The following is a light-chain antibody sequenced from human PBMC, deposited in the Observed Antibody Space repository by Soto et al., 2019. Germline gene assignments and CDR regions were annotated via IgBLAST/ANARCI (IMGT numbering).Light chain of an antibody. CDR2: DAS. J-gene: IGKJ3*01. V-gene: IGKV3-11*01. CDR1: QSVGTS. Sequence: EIVLTQSPATLSLSPGESATLSCRASQSVGTSLAWYQQKPGQAPKVLIYDASNRATGVPDRFRGSGSGTDFILTISNLDPDDFAVYYCHQRSTCPPFTFGPGTKVD. CDR3: HQRSTCPPFT.